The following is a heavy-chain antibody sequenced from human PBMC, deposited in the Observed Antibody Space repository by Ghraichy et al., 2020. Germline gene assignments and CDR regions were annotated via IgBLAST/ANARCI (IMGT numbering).Heavy chain of an antibody. V-gene: IGHV4-34*01. D-gene: IGHD2-2*01. CDR3: AREKVEYQLLHTPRPYYYYGMDV. Sequence: SETLSLTCAVYGGSFSGYYWSWIRQPPGKGLEWIGEINHSGSTNYNPSLKSRVTISVDTSKNQFSLKLSSVTAADTAVYYCAREKVEYQLLHTPRPYYYYGMDVWGQGTTVTVSS. CDR1: GGSFSGYY. CDR2: INHSGST. J-gene: IGHJ6*02.